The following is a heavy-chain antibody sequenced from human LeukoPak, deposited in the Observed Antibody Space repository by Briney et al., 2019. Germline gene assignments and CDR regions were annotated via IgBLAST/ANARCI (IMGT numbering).Heavy chain of an antibody. J-gene: IGHJ6*03. CDR3: AGAERITIFGVVTPGYYYYMDV. CDR1: GGTFSSYA. V-gene: IGHV1-69*01. D-gene: IGHD3-3*01. Sequence: SSVKVSCKASGGTFSSYAISWVRQAPGQGLEWMGGIIPIFGTANYAQKFQGRVTITADESTSTAYMELSSLRSEDTAVYYCAGAERITIFGVVTPGYYYYMDVWGKGTTVTVSS. CDR2: IIPIFGTA.